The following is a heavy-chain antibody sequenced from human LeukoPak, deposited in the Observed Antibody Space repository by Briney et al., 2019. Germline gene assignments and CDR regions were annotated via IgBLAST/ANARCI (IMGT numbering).Heavy chain of an antibody. V-gene: IGHV3-7*03. CDR2: IKQDGSEK. D-gene: IGHD2-15*01. Sequence: GGSLRLSCAASGFTFSTYWMSWVRQAPGKGLEWVANIKQDGSEKYYVDSVKGRFTISRDNAKNSLYLQMNSLRAEDTALYYCAKSRIVVVAATDDAFDIWGQGTMVTVSS. CDR1: GFTFSTYW. CDR3: AKSRIVVVAATDDAFDI. J-gene: IGHJ3*02.